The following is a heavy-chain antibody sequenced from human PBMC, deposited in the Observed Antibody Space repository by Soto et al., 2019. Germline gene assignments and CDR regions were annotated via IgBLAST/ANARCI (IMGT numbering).Heavy chain of an antibody. Sequence: QMRLQESGSGLVKPSQTLSLTCAVSGGSISSGGYAWNWIRQPPGKGLEWIGYIYHSGYTSYNPSRKNRGTISVDKSKNQFSLTLSFVTAAETAVYYCARDSRTGNYFDPWGQGTLVTVSS. J-gene: IGHJ5*02. D-gene: IGHD1-7*01. CDR1: GGSISSGGYA. CDR2: IYHSGYT. CDR3: ARDSRTGNYFDP. V-gene: IGHV4-30-2*01.